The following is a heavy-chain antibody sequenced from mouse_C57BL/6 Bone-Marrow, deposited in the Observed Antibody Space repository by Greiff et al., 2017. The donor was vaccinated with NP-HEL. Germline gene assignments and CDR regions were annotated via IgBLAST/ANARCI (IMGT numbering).Heavy chain of an antibody. D-gene: IGHD1-1*01. CDR2: ISSGSSTI. CDR1: GFTFSDYG. V-gene: IGHV5-17*01. CDR3: ANDYDGSSPRVLAY. Sequence: EVQLVESGGGLVKPGGSLKLSCAASGFTFSDYGMHWVRQAPEKGLEWVAYISSGSSTIYYADTVKGRFTISRDNAQNTLFLQLTSLRSEDTAMYYCANDYDGSSPRVLAYWGKGTLVTVSA. J-gene: IGHJ3*01.